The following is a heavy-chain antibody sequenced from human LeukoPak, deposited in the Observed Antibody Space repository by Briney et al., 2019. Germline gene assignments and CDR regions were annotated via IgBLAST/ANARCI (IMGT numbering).Heavy chain of an antibody. J-gene: IGHJ5*02. Sequence: PGGSLRLSCAASGFTFSSYAMSWVRQAPGKGLEWVSAISGSGGSTYYADSVKGRFTISRDNSKNTLYLQMNSLRADDTAGYYCAKDTPGVPAATPPRTNWVYPCGQGTLITVSS. D-gene: IGHD2-2*01. CDR3: AKDTPGVPAATPPRTNWVYP. CDR1: GFTFSSYA. CDR2: ISGSGGST. V-gene: IGHV3-23*01.